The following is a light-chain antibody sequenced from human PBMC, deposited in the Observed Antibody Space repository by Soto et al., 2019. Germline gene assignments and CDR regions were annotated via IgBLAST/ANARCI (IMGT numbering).Light chain of an antibody. Sequence: EIGFSQSPVTLSLSPGERATLSCRASQSVSSSYLAWYQQKPGQAPRLLIYGASSRATGIPDRFSGSGSGTDFTLTISRLEPEDFTVYYCQHYGSSPFPFGQGTRLEI. V-gene: IGKV3-20*01. CDR1: QSVSSSY. CDR2: GAS. CDR3: QHYGSSPFP. J-gene: IGKJ5*01.